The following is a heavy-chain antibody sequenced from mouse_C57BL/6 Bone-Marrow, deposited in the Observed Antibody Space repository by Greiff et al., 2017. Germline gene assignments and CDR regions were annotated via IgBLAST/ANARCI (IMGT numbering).Heavy chain of an antibody. Sequence: EVKLMESGPGLVKPSQSLSLTCSVTGYSITSGYYWNWIRQFPGNKLEWMGYISYDGSNNYNPSLKNLISITRDTSKNQFFLKLNSVTTEDTATYYCARSGLRRGFAYWGQGTLVTVSA. CDR2: ISYDGSN. CDR1: GYSITSGYY. CDR3: ARSGLRRGFAY. V-gene: IGHV3-6*01. D-gene: IGHD2-4*01. J-gene: IGHJ3*01.